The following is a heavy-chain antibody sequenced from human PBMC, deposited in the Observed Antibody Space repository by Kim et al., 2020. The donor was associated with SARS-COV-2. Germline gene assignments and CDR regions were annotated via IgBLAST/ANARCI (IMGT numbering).Heavy chain of an antibody. D-gene: IGHD3-22*01. CDR2: INPDGRHT. V-gene: IGHV3-7*03. J-gene: IGHJ2*01. Sequence: GGSLRLSCAAPGFIFGVYAMTWVRQAPGKGLEWVAIINPDGRHTYSVSSVRGRFSLSRDNAKQSLFLHMNSLRPEDTAVYYCVRDQTHFSSFYFWRHGT. CDR3: VRDQTHFSSFYF. CDR1: GFIFGVYA.